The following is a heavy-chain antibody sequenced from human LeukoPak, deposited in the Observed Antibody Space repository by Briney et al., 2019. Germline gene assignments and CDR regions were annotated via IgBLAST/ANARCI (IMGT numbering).Heavy chain of an antibody. V-gene: IGHV4-4*09. J-gene: IGHJ6*03. CDR1: GASITGYY. D-gene: IGHD4-11*01. CDR3: ARNAISYSNHYYYYMDV. CDR2: IYTSGTT. Sequence: SETLSLTCTVSGASITGYYWSWIRQPPGKGPEWIGYIYTSGTTNYNPSLKSRVTMSVDTSKNQFSLKLSSVTAADTAVYSCARNAISYSNHYYYYMDVWGKGTTVTVSS.